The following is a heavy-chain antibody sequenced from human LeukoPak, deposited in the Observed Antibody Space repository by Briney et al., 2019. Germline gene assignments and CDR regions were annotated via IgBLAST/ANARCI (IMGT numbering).Heavy chain of an antibody. V-gene: IGHV4-59*12. Sequence: SETLSLTCTVSGGSISSYYWSWIRQPPGKGLEWIGYIYYSGSTNYNPSLKSRVTISVDTSKNQFSLKLTSVTAADTAVYYCARDSYYDNSGEGAFDTWGQGTMVTVSA. CDR1: GGSISSYY. J-gene: IGHJ3*02. CDR2: IYYSGST. D-gene: IGHD3-22*01. CDR3: ARDSYYDNSGEGAFDT.